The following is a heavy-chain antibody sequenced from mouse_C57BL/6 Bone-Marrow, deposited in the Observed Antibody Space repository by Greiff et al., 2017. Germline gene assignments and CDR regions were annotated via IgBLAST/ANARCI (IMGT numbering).Heavy chain of an antibody. CDR1: GYTFTEYT. J-gene: IGHJ3*01. Sequence: QVQLQQSGAELVKPGASVKLSCKASGYTFTEYTIHWVKQRSGQGLEWIGWFYPGSGSIKYNEKFKDKATLTADKSSSTVYMGLSRLTSEDSAVYFCARHEGLYDYDGAWFAYWGQGTLVTVSA. D-gene: IGHD2-4*01. V-gene: IGHV1-62-2*01. CDR3: ARHEGLYDYDGAWFAY. CDR2: FYPGSGSI.